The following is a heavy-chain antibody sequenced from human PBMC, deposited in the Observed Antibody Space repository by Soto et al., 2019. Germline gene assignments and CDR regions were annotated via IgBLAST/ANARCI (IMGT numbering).Heavy chain of an antibody. CDR2: FYYSGST. CDR1: GGSISSFPYS. CDR3: ARHVAAAGTLWFDP. V-gene: IGHV4-39*01. Sequence: SETLSLTCTVSGGSISSFPYSWGWIRQPPGKGLEWIGTFYYSGSTYYNPSLKSRVTISVDTSKNQFSLKLSSVTAADTAVYYCARHVAAAGTLWFDPWGQGTLVTVSS. J-gene: IGHJ5*02. D-gene: IGHD6-13*01.